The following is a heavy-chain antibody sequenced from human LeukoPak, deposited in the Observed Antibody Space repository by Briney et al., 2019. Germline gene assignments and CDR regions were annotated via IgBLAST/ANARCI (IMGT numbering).Heavy chain of an antibody. Sequence: SETLSLTCAVYGGSFSGYYWSWIRQPPGKGLEWIGEINHSGSTNYNPSLKSRVTISVDTSKNQFSLKLGSVTAADTAVYYCARGLIPTFGGARGYYFDYWGQGTLVTVSS. V-gene: IGHV4-34*01. CDR1: GGSFSGYY. CDR3: ARGLIPTFGGARGYYFDY. J-gene: IGHJ4*02. D-gene: IGHD3-16*01. CDR2: INHSGST.